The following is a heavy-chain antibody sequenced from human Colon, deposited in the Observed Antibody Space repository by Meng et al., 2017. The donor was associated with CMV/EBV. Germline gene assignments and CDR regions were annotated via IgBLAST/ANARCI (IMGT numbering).Heavy chain of an antibody. CDR1: GYTFTGHY. D-gene: IGHD1-14*01. J-gene: IGHJ6*02. V-gene: IGHV1-2*02. Sequence: ASVKVSCKASGYTFTGHYLHWVRQAPGQGLEWMGWINPNIGVTKYAQKFQDRVTMTRDTSVTTGYMELSGLSSDDTAVYFCARARSTGSHKNFYYYGMDVWGQGTPVTVSS. CDR2: INPNIGVT. CDR3: ARARSTGSHKNFYYYGMDV.